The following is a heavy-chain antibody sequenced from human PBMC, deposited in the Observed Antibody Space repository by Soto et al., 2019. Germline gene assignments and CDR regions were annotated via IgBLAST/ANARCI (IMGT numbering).Heavy chain of an antibody. CDR1: GFTFSSYG. D-gene: IGHD3-16*02. CDR2: IWYDGSNK. V-gene: IGHV3-33*01. J-gene: IGHJ4*02. Sequence: GGSLRLSCAASGFTFSSYGMHWVRQAPGKGLEWVAVIWYDGSNKYYADSVKGRFTISRDNSKNTLYLQMNSLRAEDTAVYYCARVIGRLRLGELSSYYFDYWGQGTLVTVSS. CDR3: ARVIGRLRLGELSSYYFDY.